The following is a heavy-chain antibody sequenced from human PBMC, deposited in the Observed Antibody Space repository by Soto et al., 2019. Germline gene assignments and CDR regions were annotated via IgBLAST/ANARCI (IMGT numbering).Heavy chain of an antibody. V-gene: IGHV3-23*01. D-gene: IGHD5-18*01. CDR1: GFTFSSYA. Sequence: GGSLRLSCAASGFTFSSYAMSWVRQAPGKGLEWVSAISGSGGSTYYADSVKGRFTISRDNSKNTLYLQMNSLRAEDTAVYYCAKDRIQLWSYYYMDVWGKGTTVTVSS. CDR3: AKDRIQLWSYYYMDV. J-gene: IGHJ6*03. CDR2: ISGSGGST.